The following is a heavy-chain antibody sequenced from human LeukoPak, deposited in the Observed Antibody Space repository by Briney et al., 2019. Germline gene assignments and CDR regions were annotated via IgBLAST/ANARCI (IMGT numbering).Heavy chain of an antibody. CDR1: GFAFSSYV. CDR3: AKTAYNQYYFDY. V-gene: IGHV3-23*01. CDR2: LTSSSDTT. J-gene: IGHJ4*02. D-gene: IGHD1-1*01. Sequence: PGGSLRLSCAASGFAFSSYVMSWVRQAPGKGLEWVAALTSSSDTTYYGDSVKGRFTISRDNAKNSLYLQMNSLRAEDTAVYYCAKTAYNQYYFDYWGQGTLVTVSS.